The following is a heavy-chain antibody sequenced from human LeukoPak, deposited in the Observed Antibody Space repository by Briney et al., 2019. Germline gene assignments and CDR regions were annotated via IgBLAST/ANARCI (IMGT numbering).Heavy chain of an antibody. CDR3: ARGGITSLLNWFDP. CDR2: VYHSGAN. V-gene: IGHV4-38-2*02. D-gene: IGHD3-16*01. Sequence: SETLSLTCIVSADAITSHYYWGWIRQPPGKGGKGLEWIASVYHSGANYVNPSLKSRVTTSVDTSKNRFSLKLSSVTAADTAVYFCARGGITSLLNWFDPWGQGILVTVSS. CDR1: ADAITSHYY. J-gene: IGHJ5*02.